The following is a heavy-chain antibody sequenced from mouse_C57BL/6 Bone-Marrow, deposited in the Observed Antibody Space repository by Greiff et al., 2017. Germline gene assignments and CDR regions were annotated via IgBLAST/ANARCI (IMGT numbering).Heavy chain of an antibody. D-gene: IGHD2-3*01. Sequence: VQLKESGPGLVKPSQSLSLTCSVTGYSITSGYYWNWIRQFPGNKLEWMGYISYDGSNNYNPSLKNRISITRDTSKNQFFLKLNSVTTEDTATYYCARDEGVGYYDYFDYWGQGTTLTVSS. J-gene: IGHJ2*01. CDR3: ARDEGVGYYDYFDY. CDR2: ISYDGSN. CDR1: GYSITSGYY. V-gene: IGHV3-6*01.